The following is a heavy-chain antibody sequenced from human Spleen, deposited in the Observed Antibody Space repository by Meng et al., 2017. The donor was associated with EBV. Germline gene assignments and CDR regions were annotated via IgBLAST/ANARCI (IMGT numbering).Heavy chain of an antibody. CDR1: GYTFTNYA. J-gene: IGHJ5*02. CDR3: ARDRDTSGACFDP. D-gene: IGHD2-2*01. CDR2: INTNTGNP. Sequence: QSQLVQSWSDLKKPGASVKVSCRDLGYTFTNYAMKWVRQAPGKGLEWLGWINTNTGNPTYAQDFIGRFVFSLDTSVSTAYLQISSLKTEDTAVYYCARDRDTSGACFDPWGQGTLVTVSS. V-gene: IGHV7-4-1*02.